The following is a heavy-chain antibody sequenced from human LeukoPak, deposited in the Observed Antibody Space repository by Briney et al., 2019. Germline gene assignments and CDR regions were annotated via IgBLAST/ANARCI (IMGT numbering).Heavy chain of an antibody. D-gene: IGHD6-6*01. CDR2: ISGSGGST. J-gene: IGHJ5*02. CDR1: GFTFSSYA. V-gene: IGHV3-23*01. Sequence: GGSLRLSCAASGFTFSSYAMSWVRQAPGKGLEWVSAISGSGGSTYYADSVKGRFTIPRDNSKNTLYLQMNSLRAEDTAVYYCAKDKEAARPPRWFDPWGQGTLVTVSS. CDR3: AKDKEAARPPRWFDP.